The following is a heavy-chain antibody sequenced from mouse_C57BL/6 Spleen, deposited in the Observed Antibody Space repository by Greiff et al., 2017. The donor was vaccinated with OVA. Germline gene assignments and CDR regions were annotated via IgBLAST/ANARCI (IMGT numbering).Heavy chain of an antibody. J-gene: IGHJ4*01. V-gene: IGHV1-80*01. CDR3: ARGEVYDGYYYAMDY. CDR2: IYPGDGDT. Sequence: VQLQQSGAELVKPGASVKISCKASGYAFSSYWMNWVKKRPGKGLEWIGQIYPGDGDTNYNGKFKGKATLTADKSSSTAYMQLSSLTSEDSAVYFCARGEVYDGYYYAMDYWGQGTSVTVSS. CDR1: GYAFSSYW. D-gene: IGHD2-3*01.